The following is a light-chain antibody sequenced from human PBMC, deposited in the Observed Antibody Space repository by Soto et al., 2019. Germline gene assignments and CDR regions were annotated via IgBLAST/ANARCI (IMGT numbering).Light chain of an antibody. J-gene: IGLJ2*01. CDR1: GGHSTYA. CDR3: QSWDTGIHRV. Sequence: QPVLAQSPSASASLGASVKLTCTLSGGHSTYAIAWHQQQPEKGPRYLMKLNSDGSHTKGDGIPERFSGSSSGAERYLSISSLQSEDEADYYCQSWDTGIHRVFGGGTKVTVL. CDR2: LNSDGSH. V-gene: IGLV4-69*01.